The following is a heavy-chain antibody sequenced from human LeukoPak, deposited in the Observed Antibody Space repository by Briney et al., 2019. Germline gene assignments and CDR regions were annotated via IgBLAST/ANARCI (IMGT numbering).Heavy chain of an antibody. CDR2: IRYDGGNK. J-gene: IGHJ6*03. CDR1: GFTFNTYG. V-gene: IGHV3-30*02. CDR3: AKVRSPIVGPTEGVIYYYDYYMDV. Sequence: PGGSLRLSCAASGFTFNTYGMHWIRQAPGKGLEWVAFIRYDGGNKYYADSVKGRFTISRDNSKNTLYLQMNSLRTEDTAVYYCAKVRSPIVGPTEGVIYYYDYYMDVWGKGTTVTVSS. D-gene: IGHD1-26*01.